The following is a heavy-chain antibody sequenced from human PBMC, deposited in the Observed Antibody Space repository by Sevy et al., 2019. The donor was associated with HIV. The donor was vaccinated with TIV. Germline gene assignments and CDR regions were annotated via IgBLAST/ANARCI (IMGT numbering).Heavy chain of an antibody. Sequence: GGSLRLSCAASGFTFSNYYMHWVRQAPGKGLDWVAVISHDERYKNYAESLKVRFTNSRDNFKNAQFMQMDSLRPEDKAVSFCARLVSCGGDCYYLDSWGQGALVTVSS. CDR2: ISHDERYK. CDR3: ARLVSCGGDCYYLDS. D-gene: IGHD2-21*02. V-gene: IGHV3-30*04. J-gene: IGHJ4*02. CDR1: GFTFSNYY.